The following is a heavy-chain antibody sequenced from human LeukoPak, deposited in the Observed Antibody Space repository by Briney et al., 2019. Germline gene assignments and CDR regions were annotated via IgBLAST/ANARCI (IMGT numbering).Heavy chain of an antibody. CDR1: GFTFSHYS. CDR2: ISSSSSTI. Sequence: PGGSVRLSCAASGFTFSHYSINWVRQSPGKGLEWVSYISSSSSTIYYADSVKGRFTISRDNAKNSLYLQMNSLRAEDTAVYYCARGLYGSGKYYFDYWGQGTLVTVSS. CDR3: ARGLYGSGKYYFDY. J-gene: IGHJ4*02. V-gene: IGHV3-48*01. D-gene: IGHD3-10*01.